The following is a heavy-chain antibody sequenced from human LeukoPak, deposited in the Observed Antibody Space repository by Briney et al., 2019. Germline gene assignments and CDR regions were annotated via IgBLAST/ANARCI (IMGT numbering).Heavy chain of an antibody. CDR1: GGSISSGGYY. CDR3: ARALYDSSGYWRYYLDY. D-gene: IGHD3-22*01. V-gene: IGHV4-31*03. Sequence: SQTLSLTCTVSGGSISSGGYYWSWIRQHPGKGLEWIGYIYYSGSTYYNPSLKSRVTISVDTSKNQFSLKLSSVTAADTAVYYCARALYDSSGYWRYYLDYWGQGTLVTVSS. CDR2: IYYSGST. J-gene: IGHJ4*02.